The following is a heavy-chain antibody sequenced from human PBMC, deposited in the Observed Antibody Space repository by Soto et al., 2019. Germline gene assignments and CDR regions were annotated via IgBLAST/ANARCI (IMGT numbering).Heavy chain of an antibody. J-gene: IGHJ6*02. D-gene: IGHD5-12*01. Sequence: RGESLKISCKGSGYRFTSHWIGWVRQMPGKGLEWMGIIYPGDSDTRYSPSFQGQVSISVDKSISTAYLQWSSLKASDTAMYYCAKLSGYARDYYYGIGVWGQGTTVTVSS. CDR1: GYRFTSHW. CDR2: IYPGDSDT. V-gene: IGHV5-51*01. CDR3: AKLSGYARDYYYGIGV.